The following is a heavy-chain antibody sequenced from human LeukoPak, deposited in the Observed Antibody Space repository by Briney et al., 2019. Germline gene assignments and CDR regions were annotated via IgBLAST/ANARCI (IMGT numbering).Heavy chain of an antibody. CDR2: ISGSGGST. Sequence: GGSLRLSCAASGFTFSSYAMSWVRQAPGKGLEWVSAISGSGGSTYYADSVKGRFTISRDNSKNTLYLQMSSLRAEDTAVYYCVKNFWSDKYYYYYMDVCGKGTAVTVSS. D-gene: IGHD3-3*01. CDR1: GFTFSSYA. V-gene: IGHV3-23*01. J-gene: IGHJ6*03. CDR3: VKNFWSDKYYYYYMDV.